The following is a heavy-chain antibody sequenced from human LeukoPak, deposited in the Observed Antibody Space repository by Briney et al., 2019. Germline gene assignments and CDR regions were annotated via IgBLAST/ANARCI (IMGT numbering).Heavy chain of an antibody. D-gene: IGHD5-12*01. CDR1: GGSISSYY. CDR3: ARAGYSGSDFSV. Sequence: SETLSLTCTVSGGSISSYYWSWIRQSPGKGLEWLGYMYYSGSTNYNPSLKSRVTISVDTSKNQFSLKLSSVTAADTAVYYCARAGYSGSDFSVWGKGSTVTVSS. CDR2: MYYSGST. J-gene: IGHJ6*04. V-gene: IGHV4-59*01.